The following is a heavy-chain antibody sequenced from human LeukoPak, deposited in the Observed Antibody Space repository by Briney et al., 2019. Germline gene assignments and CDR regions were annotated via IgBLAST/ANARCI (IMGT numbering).Heavy chain of an antibody. Sequence: GRSLRLSCAASGFTFSRYWMYWVRQAPGKGLVWVSRINTDGSSTSYADSVKGRFTISRDNAKNTLYLQMNSLRAEDTAVYYCACEEQLVYFFDYWGQGTLVTVSS. CDR3: ACEEQLVYFFDY. D-gene: IGHD6-6*01. CDR1: GFTFSRYW. CDR2: INTDGSST. J-gene: IGHJ4*02. V-gene: IGHV3-74*01.